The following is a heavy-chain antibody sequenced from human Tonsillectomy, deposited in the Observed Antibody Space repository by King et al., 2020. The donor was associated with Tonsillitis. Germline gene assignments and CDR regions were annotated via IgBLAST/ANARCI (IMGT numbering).Heavy chain of an antibody. Sequence: VQLVESGGGLVQPGGSLRLSCAASGFTFSTLSMTWVRQAPGKGLEWVSYISSDSETIYYADSVKGRFTISRDNAKNSLYLQLNRLRAEDTAVYYCAAPPLYIRVDYYYGMDVWGQGTTVTVSS. J-gene: IGHJ6*02. D-gene: IGHD3-3*02. V-gene: IGHV3-48*01. CDR1: GFTFSTLS. CDR2: ISSDSETI. CDR3: AAPPLYIRVDYYYGMDV.